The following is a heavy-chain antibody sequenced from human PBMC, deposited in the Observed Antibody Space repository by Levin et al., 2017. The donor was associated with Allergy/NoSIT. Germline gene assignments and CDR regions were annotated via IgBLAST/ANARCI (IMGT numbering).Heavy chain of an antibody. D-gene: IGHD3-16*01. Sequence: PSETLSLTCAASGFSFSTYGMIWVRQAPGKGLEWVSYISARRTTMYYADSVKGRFTISRDDAKNTLYLQMSSLRAEDTAVYYCARDEESFGDAFDIWGQGTRVTVSS. CDR3: ARDEESFGDAFDI. V-gene: IGHV3-48*01. J-gene: IGHJ3*02. CDR1: GFSFSTYG. CDR2: ISARRTTM.